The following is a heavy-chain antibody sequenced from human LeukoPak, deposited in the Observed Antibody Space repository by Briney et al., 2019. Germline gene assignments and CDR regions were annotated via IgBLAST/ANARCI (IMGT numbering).Heavy chain of an antibody. D-gene: IGHD3-22*01. CDR2: ISGSGGST. Sequence: TGGSLRLSCTVSGFTVSSNSMSWVRQAPGKGLEWVSAISGSGGSTYYADSVKGRFTISRDNSKNTLYLQMNSLRAEDTAVYYCAKASAMIVVVSKHFDYWGQGTLVTVSS. J-gene: IGHJ4*02. CDR1: GFTVSSNS. V-gene: IGHV3-23*01. CDR3: AKASAMIVVVSKHFDY.